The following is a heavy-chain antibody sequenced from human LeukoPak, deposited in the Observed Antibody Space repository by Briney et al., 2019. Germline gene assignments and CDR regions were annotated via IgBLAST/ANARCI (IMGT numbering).Heavy chain of an antibody. CDR2: ISGSGGTT. CDR3: ATPLDYFDMSDSHQGGD. D-gene: IGHD3-22*01. J-gene: IGHJ4*02. CDR1: GFTFSSLA. V-gene: IGHV3-23*01. Sequence: GGSLRLSCAASGFTFSSLAMHWVRQAPGKGLEWVSVISGSGGTTYYADSVKGRFTTSRDNSKNTLYLQMNSLRAEDTAVYYCATPLDYFDMSDSHQGGDWGQGTLVTVSS.